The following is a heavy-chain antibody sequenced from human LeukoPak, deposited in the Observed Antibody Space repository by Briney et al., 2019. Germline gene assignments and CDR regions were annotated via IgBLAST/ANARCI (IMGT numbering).Heavy chain of an antibody. CDR2: IYYSGSA. D-gene: IGHD2-21*02. J-gene: IGHJ6*02. V-gene: IGHV4-59*01. Sequence: TSETLSLTCTVSGGSISSYYWSWIRQPPGKGLEWIGYIYYSGSANYNPSLKSRVTISVDTSKNQFSLKLSSVTAADTAVYYCARGLTITYCGGDCSDGMDVWGQGTTVTVSS. CDR3: ARGLTITYCGGDCSDGMDV. CDR1: GGSISSYY.